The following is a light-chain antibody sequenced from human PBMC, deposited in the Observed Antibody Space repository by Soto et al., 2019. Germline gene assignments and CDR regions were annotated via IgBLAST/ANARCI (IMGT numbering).Light chain of an antibody. CDR1: ETISDY. Sequence: IQMTLIHTSLSASVGDRVTITCGASETISDYLNWYQQKPGKAPKLLIYDASSLASGVPSRFSGSGSGTEFTLTISSLQPDDFIPYYCQQYVNHPYTFGQG. J-gene: IGKJ2*01. CDR3: QQYVNHPYT. V-gene: IGKV1-5*01. CDR2: DAS.